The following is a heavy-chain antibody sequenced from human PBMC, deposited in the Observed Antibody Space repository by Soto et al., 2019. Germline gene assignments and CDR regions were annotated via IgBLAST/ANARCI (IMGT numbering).Heavy chain of an antibody. D-gene: IGHD4-17*01. CDR2: IKQDGSEK. CDR3: ARRMTAVTIIDF. CDR1: GFNFSNYW. Sequence: GGSLRLSCVASGFNFSNYWMTWVRQAPGKGLQWVANIKQDGSEKLYVDSVKGRFTVSRDNAENSLHLHMNSLRAEDTAVYYCARRMTAVTIIDFWGRGTLVTVSS. V-gene: IGHV3-7*03. J-gene: IGHJ4*02.